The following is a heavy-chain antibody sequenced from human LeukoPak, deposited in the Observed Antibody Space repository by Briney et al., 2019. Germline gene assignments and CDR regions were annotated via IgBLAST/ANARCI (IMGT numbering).Heavy chain of an antibody. CDR3: XXXXXXXXFGVAGEAFDI. Sequence: GGSLRLSCAASGFTLNRYSMNWVRQAPGKGLEWVSSISTSSSYIYYADSVKGRFTISRDNAKNSLYLQMNSLRAEDTAVYYXXXXXXXXXFGVAGEAFDIWGQGTMVTVSS. CDR2: ISTSSSYI. CDR1: GFTLNRYS. D-gene: IGHD3-3*01. J-gene: IGHJ3*02. V-gene: IGHV3-21*01.